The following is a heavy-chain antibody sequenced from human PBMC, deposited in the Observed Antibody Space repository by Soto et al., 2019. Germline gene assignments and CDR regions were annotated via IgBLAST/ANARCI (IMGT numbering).Heavy chain of an antibody. J-gene: IGHJ5*02. Sequence: GASVKVSWKASGYTFTSYGISWVRQAPGQGLEWMGWISAYNGNTNYAQKLQGRVTMTTDTSTSTVYMELSSLRSEDTAVYYCARSTSSGVYDSSGYGWFDPWGQGTLVTVSS. CDR3: ARSTSSGVYDSSGYGWFDP. V-gene: IGHV1-18*04. CDR1: GYTFTSYG. D-gene: IGHD3-22*01. CDR2: ISAYNGNT.